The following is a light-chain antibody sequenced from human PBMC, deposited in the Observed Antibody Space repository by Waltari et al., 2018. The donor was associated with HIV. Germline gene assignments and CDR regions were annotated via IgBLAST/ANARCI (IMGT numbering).Light chain of an antibody. Sequence: DIQLTQSPSSLSASVGDSVTILCRASQDIRYYLAWFQQKPGEAPKPLISEASALQGGVPSRFRGSGYGTDFSLTIRSLQPEDFADYYCQQYSDYPHTFGQGTKLDIK. J-gene: IGKJ2*01. CDR2: EAS. CDR1: QDIRYY. V-gene: IGKV1-16*01. CDR3: QQYSDYPHT.